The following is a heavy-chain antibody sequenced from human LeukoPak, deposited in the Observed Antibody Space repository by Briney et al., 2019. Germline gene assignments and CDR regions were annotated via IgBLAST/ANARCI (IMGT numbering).Heavy chain of an antibody. CDR2: INHSGST. V-gene: IGHV4-34*01. J-gene: IGHJ2*01. Sequence: PSETLSLTCAVYGGSFSGYYWSWIRQPPGKGLEWIGEINHSGSTNYNPSLKSRVTISVDTSKNQFSLKLSSVTAADTAVYYCGSARIQLWLLEWYFDLWGRGTLVTVSS. D-gene: IGHD5-18*01. CDR3: GSARIQLWLLEWYFDL. CDR1: GGSFSGYY.